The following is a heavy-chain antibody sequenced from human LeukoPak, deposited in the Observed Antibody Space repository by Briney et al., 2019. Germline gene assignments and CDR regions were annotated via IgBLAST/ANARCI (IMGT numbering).Heavy chain of an antibody. CDR2: ISAYNGNT. D-gene: IGHD3-22*01. CDR3: ARETYYYDSSGPFDY. V-gene: IGHV1-18*01. Sequence: ASVTVSCKASGYTFTSYGISWVRQAPGQGLEWMGWISAYNGNTNYAQKLQGRVTMTTDTSTSTAYMELRSLRSGDTAVYYCARETYYYDSSGPFDYWGQGTLVTVSS. CDR1: GYTFTSYG. J-gene: IGHJ4*02.